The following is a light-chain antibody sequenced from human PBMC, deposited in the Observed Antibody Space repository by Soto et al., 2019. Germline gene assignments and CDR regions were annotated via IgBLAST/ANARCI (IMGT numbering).Light chain of an antibody. J-gene: IGKJ3*01. V-gene: IGKV1-27*01. CDR1: QGISNY. CDR2: AAS. Sequence: DIQLTQSPSSLSASVGDRVTITCRASQGISNYLAWYQQKPGKVPKLLIYAASTLQSGVPSRFSGSGSGTDFTLTISSLQPEDVATYYWQKYNSAPFTFVPGTKVDIK. CDR3: QKYNSAPFT.